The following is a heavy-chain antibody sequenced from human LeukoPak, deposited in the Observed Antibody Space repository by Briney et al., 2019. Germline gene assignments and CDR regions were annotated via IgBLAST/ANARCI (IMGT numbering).Heavy chain of an antibody. J-gene: IGHJ4*02. CDR3: ARESGYCSGGSCYDYFDY. CDR1: GYSISSGYY. D-gene: IGHD2-15*01. Sequence: SETLSLTCTVSGYSISSGYYWGWIRQPPGKGLEWIGSIYHSGSTYYNPSLKSRVTISVDTSKNQFSLKLSSVTAADTAVYYCARESGYCSGGSCYDYFDYWGQGTLVTVSS. CDR2: IYHSGST. V-gene: IGHV4-38-2*02.